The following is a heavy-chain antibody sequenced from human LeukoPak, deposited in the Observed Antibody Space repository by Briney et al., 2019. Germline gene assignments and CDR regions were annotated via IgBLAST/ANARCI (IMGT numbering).Heavy chain of an antibody. D-gene: IGHD3-22*01. CDR1: GFTFSNYG. J-gene: IGHJ2*01. CDR3: AKPSLYYYDTSGYYRYWYFDL. CDR2: ISYDGSKK. V-gene: IGHV3-30*18. Sequence: GGSLRLSCAASGFTFSNYGMNWVRQAPGKGLEWVAVISYDGSKKYYADSVMGRFTISRDNSKNTLYLQMSSLRAEDTAVYYCAKPSLYYYDTSGYYRYWYFDLWGRGTLVIVSS.